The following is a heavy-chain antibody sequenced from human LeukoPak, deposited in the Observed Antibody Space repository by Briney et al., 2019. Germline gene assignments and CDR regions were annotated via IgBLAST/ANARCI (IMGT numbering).Heavy chain of an antibody. CDR3: ASSTSSTSEYDY. CDR1: GFTFSSYS. V-gene: IGHV3-21*01. J-gene: IGHJ4*02. Sequence: GGSLRLSCAASGFTFSSYSMNWVRQAPGKGLEWVSSISSSSSYIYYADSVKGRFTISRDNAKNSLYLQMNSLRAEDTAVYYCASSTSSTSEYDYWRQGTLVTVSS. D-gene: IGHD2-2*01. CDR2: ISSSSSYI.